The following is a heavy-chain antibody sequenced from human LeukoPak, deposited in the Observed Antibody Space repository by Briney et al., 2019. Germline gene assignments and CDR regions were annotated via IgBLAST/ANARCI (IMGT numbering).Heavy chain of an antibody. CDR1: GFIFKNYW. J-gene: IGHJ4*02. CDR2: LRQDGGEK. Sequence: GGSLRLSCAASGFIFKNYWMGWVRQAPGKRLEWVANLRQDGGEKFYLDSVKGRFTISRDNAKNALYLQMNSLRAEDTAVYYCTRDGSGWSNYWGQGTLVTVSS. D-gene: IGHD6-19*01. CDR3: TRDGSGWSNY. V-gene: IGHV3-7*01.